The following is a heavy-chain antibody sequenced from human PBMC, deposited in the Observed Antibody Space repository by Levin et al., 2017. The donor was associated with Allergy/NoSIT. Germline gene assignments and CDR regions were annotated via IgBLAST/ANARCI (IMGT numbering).Heavy chain of an antibody. J-gene: IGHJ4*02. CDR3: ATEAFRGRLRFLEWLSEWYFDY. V-gene: IGHV1-24*01. Sequence: ASVKVSCKVSGYTLTELSMHWVRQAPGKGLEWMGGFDPEDGETIYAQKFQGRVTMTEDTSTDTAYMELSSLRSEDTAVYYCATEAFRGRLRFLEWLSEWYFDYWGQGTLVTVSS. CDR1: GYTLTELS. CDR2: FDPEDGET. D-gene: IGHD3-3*01.